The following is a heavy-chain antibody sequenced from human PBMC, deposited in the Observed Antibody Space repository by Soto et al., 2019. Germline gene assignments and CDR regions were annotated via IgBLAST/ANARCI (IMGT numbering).Heavy chain of an antibody. V-gene: IGHV3-30*04. CDR2: VAYDGRSK. J-gene: IGHJ6*02. D-gene: IGHD2-2*01. CDR1: GFTLSDYA. Sequence: QVQLVESGGGVVQPGRSLRLSCAASGFTLSDYAMHWVRQAPGKGLEWVAVVAYDGRSKYYADSVKGRFTISRDNSKTTVYLQMNSLRDEDTAMYYCARDDILVIPGGSYNYAIDVWGHGTTVTVSS. CDR3: ARDDILVIPGGSYNYAIDV.